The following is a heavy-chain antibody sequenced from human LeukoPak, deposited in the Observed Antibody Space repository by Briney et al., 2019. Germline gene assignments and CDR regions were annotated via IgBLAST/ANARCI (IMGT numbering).Heavy chain of an antibody. V-gene: IGHV3-49*03. Sequence: GGSLRLSCTASGFTFGDYAMSWFRQAPGKGLEWVGFIRSKAYGGTTEYAASVKGRLTISRDDSKSIAYLQMNSLKTEDTAVYYCSRDMSVSVAGYFDYWGQGTLVTVSS. CDR3: SRDMSVSVAGYFDY. CDR1: GFTFGDYA. CDR2: IRSKAYGGTT. J-gene: IGHJ4*02. D-gene: IGHD6-19*01.